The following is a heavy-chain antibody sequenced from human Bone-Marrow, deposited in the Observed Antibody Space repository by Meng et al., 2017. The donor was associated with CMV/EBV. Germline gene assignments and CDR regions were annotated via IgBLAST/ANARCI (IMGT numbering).Heavy chain of an antibody. D-gene: IGHD3-16*02. Sequence: ASVKVSCKASGYTFTSYYMHWVRQAPGQGLEWMGWINPNSGGTNYAQKFQGRVTMTRDTSISTAYMELSRLRSDDTVVYYCARARMITFGGVIVTPMDVWGQGTTVTVSS. J-gene: IGHJ6*02. CDR2: INPNSGGT. V-gene: IGHV1-2*02. CDR1: GYTFTSYY. CDR3: ARARMITFGGVIVTPMDV.